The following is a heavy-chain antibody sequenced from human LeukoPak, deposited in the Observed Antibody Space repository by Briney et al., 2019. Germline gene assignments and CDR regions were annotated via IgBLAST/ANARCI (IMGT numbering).Heavy chain of an antibody. CDR1: GYTFTSYG. J-gene: IGHJ4*02. D-gene: IGHD3-10*01. Sequence: GASVKVSCKASGYTFTSYGISWVRQAPGQGLEWMGWISTYNGNTNYAQKLQGRVTLTTDTSTSTAYMELRSLRSDDTAVYYCARDREWFGESSFDYWGQGTLVTVSS. CDR2: ISTYNGNT. V-gene: IGHV1-18*01. CDR3: ARDREWFGESSFDY.